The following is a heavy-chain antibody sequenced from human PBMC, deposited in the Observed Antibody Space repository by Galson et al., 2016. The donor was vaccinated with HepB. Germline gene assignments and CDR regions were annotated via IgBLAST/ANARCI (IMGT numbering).Heavy chain of an antibody. Sequence: SVKVSCKASGYTFSSYAITWVRQAPGQGLEWMGWISASTGTTNYARRLQGRVTMTTDTSTSTAYMELRNKRSGDAAVYYCARRVRGTYDAFDIWGLGTMVTFSS. CDR2: ISASTGTT. CDR1: GYTFSSYA. V-gene: IGHV1-18*01. D-gene: IGHD3-10*01. CDR3: ARRVRGTYDAFDI. J-gene: IGHJ3*02.